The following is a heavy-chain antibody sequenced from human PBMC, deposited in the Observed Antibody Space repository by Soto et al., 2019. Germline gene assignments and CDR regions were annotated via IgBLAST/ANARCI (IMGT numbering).Heavy chain of an antibody. V-gene: IGHV2-5*02. Sequence: QITLKESGPTLVKPTQTLTLTCTFSGFSLSTSGVGVGWIRQPPGKALEWLALIYWDDDKRYSPSLKSRLTITKDTSKNQVVLTMTNMDPVDTATYYCAHTDCSSTSCYLYHDAFDIWGQGTMVTVSS. CDR2: IYWDDDK. CDR1: GFSLSTSGVG. CDR3: AHTDCSSTSCYLYHDAFDI. D-gene: IGHD2-2*01. J-gene: IGHJ3*02.